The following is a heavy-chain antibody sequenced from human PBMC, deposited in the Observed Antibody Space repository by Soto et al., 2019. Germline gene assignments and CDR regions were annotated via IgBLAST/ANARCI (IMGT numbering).Heavy chain of an antibody. CDR3: ARAIYGSGSYYNGLGYYYYMDV. CDR2: IYYSGST. Sequence: PSETLSLTWTVSGGSISSGGYCWSWIRQHPGKGLEWIGYIYYSGSTYYNPSLKSRVTISVDTSKNQFSLKLSSVTAADTAVYYCARAIYGSGSYYNGLGYYYYMDVWGKGTTVTVSS. CDR1: GGSISSGGYC. J-gene: IGHJ6*03. D-gene: IGHD3-10*01. V-gene: IGHV4-31*02.